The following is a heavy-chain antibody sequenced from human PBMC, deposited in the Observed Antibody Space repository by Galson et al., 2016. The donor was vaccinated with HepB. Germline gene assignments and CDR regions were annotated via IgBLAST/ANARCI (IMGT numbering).Heavy chain of an antibody. CDR2: ISPSSNDI. Sequence: SLRLSCAASGFSFSGYYMSWIRQAPGKGLEWLSYISPSSNDINYADSVRGRFTMSRDNARDSLYLQMNSLRAEDTAVYYCGRDGDSAWAYDIWGQGTMVIVSS. CDR3: GRDGDSAWAYDI. J-gene: IGHJ3*02. D-gene: IGHD7-27*01. CDR1: GFSFSGYY. V-gene: IGHV3-11*06.